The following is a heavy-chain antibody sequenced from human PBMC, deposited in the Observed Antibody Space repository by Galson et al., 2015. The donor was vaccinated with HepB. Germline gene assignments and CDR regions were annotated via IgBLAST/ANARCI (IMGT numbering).Heavy chain of an antibody. CDR3: AKDILPNGVLNAMDV. V-gene: IGHV3-9*01. J-gene: IGHJ6*02. CDR1: GFTFDDYA. CDR2: ISWNSGGI. D-gene: IGHD4/OR15-4a*01. Sequence: SLRLSCAASGFTFDDYAMHWVRQAPGKGLEWVSGISWNSGGIAYADSVKGRFTISRDNAKKSLYLQMNSLRPEDTALYYCAKDILPNGVLNAMDVWGQGTTVTVSS.